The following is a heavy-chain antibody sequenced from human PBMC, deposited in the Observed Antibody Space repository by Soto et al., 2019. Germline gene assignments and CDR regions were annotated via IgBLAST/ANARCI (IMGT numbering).Heavy chain of an antibody. J-gene: IGHJ4*02. Sequence: PGESLNISCEGSGYSVTSYWIGWVRQMPGKGLEWMGIIYPGDSDTRYSPSFQGQVTISADKSISTAYLQWSSLKASDTAMYYCARHGVGGILTGQPDYWGQGTLVTVSS. V-gene: IGHV5-51*01. CDR3: ARHGVGGILTGQPDY. CDR2: IYPGDSDT. CDR1: GYSVTSYW. D-gene: IGHD3-9*01.